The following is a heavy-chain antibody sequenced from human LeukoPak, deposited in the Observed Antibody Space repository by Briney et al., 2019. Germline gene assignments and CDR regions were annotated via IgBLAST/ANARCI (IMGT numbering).Heavy chain of an antibody. CDR2: ISAYNGNT. CDR1: GYTFTNYG. D-gene: IGHD1-1*01. Sequence: ASVKVSFKASGYTFTNYGITWVRQAPGQGLEWMGWISAYNGNTNCAQKFQGRVTMTTDTSTTTAYMELRSLRSDDTAVYYCARGVGQTTGTTGGYYFDFWGQGTLVTVSS. CDR3: ARGVGQTTGTTGGYYFDF. J-gene: IGHJ4*02. V-gene: IGHV1-18*01.